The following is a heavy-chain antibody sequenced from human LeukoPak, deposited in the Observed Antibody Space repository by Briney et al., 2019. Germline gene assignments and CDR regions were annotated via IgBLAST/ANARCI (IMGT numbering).Heavy chain of an antibody. D-gene: IGHD1-26*01. CDR2: ISHDGSNK. V-gene: IGHV3-30*18. CDR3: AKDTPSPNSGFYHY. CDR1: GFTSSSSG. J-gene: IGHJ4*02. Sequence: GGSLRLSCAASGFTSSSSGMHWVRQAPGKGLEWVSTISHDGSNKYYGDSVKGRFTISRDNSKNTLYVQMNSLRAEDTAVYFCAKDTPSPNSGFYHYWGQGTLVTVSS.